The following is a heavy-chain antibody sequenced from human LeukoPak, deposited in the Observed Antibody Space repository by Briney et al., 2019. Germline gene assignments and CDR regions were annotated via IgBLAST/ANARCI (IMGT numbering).Heavy chain of an antibody. CDR1: GFTFSSYA. CDR2: VSGNGINT. CDR3: STFIAYSTPFDY. D-gene: IGHD2/OR15-2a*01. J-gene: IGHJ4*02. Sequence: GGSLSLSCAASGFTFSSYAMSWIRQAPGKGLEWISAVSGNGINTLYADSVKGRFTISRDNSKNTLYLQINSLRAEDTALYYCSTFIAYSTPFDYWGQGTQVTVDS. V-gene: IGHV3-23*01.